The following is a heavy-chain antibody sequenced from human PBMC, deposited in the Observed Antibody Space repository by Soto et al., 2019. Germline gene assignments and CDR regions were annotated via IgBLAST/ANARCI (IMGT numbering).Heavy chain of an antibody. V-gene: IGHV4-30-4*01. J-gene: IGHJ4*02. Sequence: SETLSLTCTVSGDSISSGDYYWSWVRQSPGKGLEWIGCIYYSGTTYYNPSLETRLTMSVHTSKNQFSLRLSSVTAADTAMYYCAVSIGARYFDYWGQGTLVTVSS. D-gene: IGHD6-6*01. CDR2: IYYSGTT. CDR1: GDSISSGDYY. CDR3: AVSIGARYFDY.